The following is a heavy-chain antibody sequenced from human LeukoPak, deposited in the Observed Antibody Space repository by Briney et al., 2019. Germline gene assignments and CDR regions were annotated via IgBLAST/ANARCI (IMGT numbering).Heavy chain of an antibody. CDR3: AKAGRSFVVVTAHFDY. Sequence: PGGSLRLSCAASGFTFSTYGIHWVRQAPGKGLEWVTFISYDATTKSYADSVKGRFTISRDNSKNTVYLQMNSLSDDDTAVYYCAKAGRSFVVVTAHFDYWGQGTLVTVSS. CDR2: ISYDATTK. V-gene: IGHV3-30*18. J-gene: IGHJ4*02. D-gene: IGHD2-21*02. CDR1: GFTFSTYG.